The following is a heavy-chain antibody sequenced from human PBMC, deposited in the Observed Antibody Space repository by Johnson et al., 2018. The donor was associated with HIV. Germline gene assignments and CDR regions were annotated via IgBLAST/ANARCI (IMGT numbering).Heavy chain of an antibody. Sequence: QVQLVESVGGVVQPGRSLRLSCAASGFPFSNYAMHWVRQAPGKGLEWVTLISYDGTNKYYADSVKGRFTISRDNSKNTLYLQINSMRAEDTAVYYCARDRPPWMGEDAFDIWGQGTMVTVSS. D-gene: IGHD1-1*01. J-gene: IGHJ3*02. V-gene: IGHV3-30*04. CDR2: ISYDGTNK. CDR1: GFPFSNYA. CDR3: ARDRPPWMGEDAFDI.